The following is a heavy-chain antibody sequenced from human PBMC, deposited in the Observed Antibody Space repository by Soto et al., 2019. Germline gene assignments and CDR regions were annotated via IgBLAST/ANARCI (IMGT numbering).Heavy chain of an antibody. V-gene: IGHV4-39*01. D-gene: IGHD2-15*01. Sequence: SETLSLTCTVSGGSISSSSYYWGWIRQPPGKGLEWIGSIYYSGSTYYNPSLKSRVTISVDTSKNQFSLKLSSVTAAYTAVYYCARAVGSYYYYYYMDVWGKGTTVTVSS. CDR1: GGSISSSSYY. CDR2: IYYSGST. CDR3: ARAVGSYYYYYYMDV. J-gene: IGHJ6*03.